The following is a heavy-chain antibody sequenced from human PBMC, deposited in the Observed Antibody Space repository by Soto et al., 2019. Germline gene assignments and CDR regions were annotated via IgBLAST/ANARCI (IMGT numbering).Heavy chain of an antibody. D-gene: IGHD4-17*01. CDR3: VKDDGDYSFDY. J-gene: IGHJ4*02. Sequence: GGSLRLSCAASGFTFSNYWMSWVRQAPGKGLEWVAKINQGGSEKWSADSVKGRFTISRDNAKNSLYLQLNSLGAEDTAVYYCVKDDGDYSFDYWGQGTLVTVSS. CDR1: GFTFSNYW. V-gene: IGHV3-7*03. CDR2: INQGGSEK.